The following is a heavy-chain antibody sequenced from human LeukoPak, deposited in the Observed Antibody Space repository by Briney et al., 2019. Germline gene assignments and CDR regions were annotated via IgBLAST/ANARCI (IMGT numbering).Heavy chain of an antibody. Sequence: PGGSLRLSCAASGFTFSSYGMHWVRQAPGKGLEWVAVISYDGSNKYYADSVKGRFTISRDNSKNTLYLQMNSLRAEDTAVYYCAKEQLALSYYYYYMDVWGKGTTVTVSS. CDR2: ISYDGSNK. J-gene: IGHJ6*03. D-gene: IGHD6-6*01. V-gene: IGHV3-30*18. CDR1: GFTFSSYG. CDR3: AKEQLALSYYYYYMDV.